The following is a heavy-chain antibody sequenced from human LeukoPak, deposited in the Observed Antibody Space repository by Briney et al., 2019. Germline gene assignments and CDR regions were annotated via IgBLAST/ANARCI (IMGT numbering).Heavy chain of an antibody. CDR3: ATDPVGGSYY. D-gene: IGHD1-26*01. CDR1: GYSISRGYY. Sequence: PSEALSVTCTVSGYSISRGYYWGWSRQRPGKGLEWVGRIYHSGSTYYNPSLKSRVTISVDKSKNQFSLKLSSVTAADTAVYYCATDPVGGSYYVGQGTLVTVSS. CDR2: IYHSGST. V-gene: IGHV4-38-2*02. J-gene: IGHJ4*02.